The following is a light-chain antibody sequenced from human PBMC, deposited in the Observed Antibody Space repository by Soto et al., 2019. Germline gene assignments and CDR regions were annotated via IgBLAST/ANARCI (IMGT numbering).Light chain of an antibody. CDR3: AAWDDSLGGVL. J-gene: IGLJ3*02. CDR1: SSDIGAYDY. V-gene: IGLV2-14*01. Sequence: QSALTQPASLSGSPGQSITISCTGTSSDIGAYDYVSWFQQHPGKAPKLMISEVNNRPSGVSNRFSGSKSGNTAYLTISGLQVEDEADYYCAAWDDSLGGVLFGGGTKLTVL. CDR2: EVN.